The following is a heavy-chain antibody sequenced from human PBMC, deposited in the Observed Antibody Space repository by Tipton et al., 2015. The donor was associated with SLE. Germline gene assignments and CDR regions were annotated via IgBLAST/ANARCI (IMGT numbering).Heavy chain of an antibody. D-gene: IGHD3/OR15-3a*01. Sequence: TLSLTCTVSGDSLSTNYWNWIRQPAGKGLEWIGRMYGSGSPTHYNPSLESRVTMSVDTSQKQFSLKLTSVTAADTAVYYCARVDTIYSFDYWGQGALVTVSS. CDR2: MYGSGSPT. CDR1: GDSLSTNY. J-gene: IGHJ4*02. CDR3: ARVDTIYSFDY. V-gene: IGHV4-4*07.